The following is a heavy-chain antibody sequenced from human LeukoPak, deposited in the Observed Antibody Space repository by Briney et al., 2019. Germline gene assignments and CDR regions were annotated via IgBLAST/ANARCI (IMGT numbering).Heavy chain of an antibody. CDR2: ISAYNGNT. D-gene: IGHD3-10*01. Sequence: ASVKVSCKASDYTFTRYVIIRVGQAPGQEREGMGWISAYNGNTNYAQKLQGRVTMTTDTSTSTAYMALRSLRSDDTAVYYCARERWFGELLGFDYWGQGTLVTVSS. J-gene: IGHJ4*02. CDR3: ARERWFGELLGFDY. CDR1: DYTFTRYV. V-gene: IGHV1-18*01.